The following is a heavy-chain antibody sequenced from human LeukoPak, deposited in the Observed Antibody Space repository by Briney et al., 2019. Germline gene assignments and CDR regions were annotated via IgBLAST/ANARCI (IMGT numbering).Heavy chain of an antibody. J-gene: IGHJ3*02. CDR3: ARDRRAIDDAFDI. Sequence: GGSLRLSCAASGYPFSTHSLNWVRQAPGKGLEWVSYISSSSSTIYYADSVKGRFTISRDNAKNSLYLQMNSLRAEDTAVYYCARDRRAIDDAFDIWGQGTMVTVSS. V-gene: IGHV3-48*04. CDR1: GYPFSTHS. CDR2: ISSSSSTI.